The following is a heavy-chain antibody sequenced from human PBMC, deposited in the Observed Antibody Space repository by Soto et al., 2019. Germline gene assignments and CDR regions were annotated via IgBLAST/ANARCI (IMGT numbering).Heavy chain of an antibody. Sequence: GGSLRLSCAASGFTFSSYAMSWVRQAPGKGLEWVSAISGSGGITYYADSVKGRFTISRDNSKNTLYLQMNSLRAEDTAVYYCAKDSSGSLGGPYYYYYGMDVWGQGTTVTVSS. J-gene: IGHJ6*02. V-gene: IGHV3-23*01. CDR3: AKDSSGSLGGPYYYYYGMDV. D-gene: IGHD3-22*01. CDR1: GFTFSSYA. CDR2: ISGSGGIT.